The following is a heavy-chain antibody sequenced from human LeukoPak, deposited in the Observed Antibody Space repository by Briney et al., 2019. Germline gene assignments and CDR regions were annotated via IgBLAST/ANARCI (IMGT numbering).Heavy chain of an antibody. CDR3: ARNIGGSSDISVDFDY. CDR2: TYYRSKWYN. J-gene: IGHJ4*02. V-gene: IGHV6-1*01. Sequence: SQTLSLTCAISGDSASSNSAAWNWIRQSPSRGLEWLGRTYYRSKWYNDYAVFVKSRITINADTSKNQFSLQLNSVTPEDTAVYYCARNIGGSSDISVDFDYWGQGTLVTVSS. CDR1: GDSASSNSAA. D-gene: IGHD6-19*01.